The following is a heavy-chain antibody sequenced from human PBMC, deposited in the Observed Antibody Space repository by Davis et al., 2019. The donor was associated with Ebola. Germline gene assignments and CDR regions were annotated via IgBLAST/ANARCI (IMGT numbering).Heavy chain of an antibody. V-gene: IGHV3-7*01. J-gene: IGHJ4*02. D-gene: IGHD3-3*01. CDR1: GFTFSSYW. Sequence: PGGSLRLSCAASGFTFSSYWMSWVRQAPGKGLEWVANIKQDGSEKYYVDSVKGRFTISRDNAKNSLYLQMNSLRAEDTAVYYCARGIRDYDFWSGYRVVDYWGQGTLVTVSS. CDR3: ARGIRDYDFWSGYRVVDY. CDR2: IKQDGSEK.